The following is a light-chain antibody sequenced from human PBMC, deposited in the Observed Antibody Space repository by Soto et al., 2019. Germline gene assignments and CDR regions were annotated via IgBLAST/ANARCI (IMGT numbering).Light chain of an antibody. CDR1: QSVSSSY. J-gene: IGKJ1*01. CDR2: GAS. CDR3: QQYGSSPGT. V-gene: IGKV3-20*01. Sequence: EIVLTQYPGTLSFSPGERAPLSCMASQSVSSSYLAWYQQKPGQAPRLLIYGASSRATGIPDRFSGSGSGTDFTLTISRLEPEDFAVYYCQQYGSSPGTFGQGTKV.